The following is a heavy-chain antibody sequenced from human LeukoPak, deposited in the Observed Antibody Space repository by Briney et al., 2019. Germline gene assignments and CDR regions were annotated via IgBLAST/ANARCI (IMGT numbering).Heavy chain of an antibody. V-gene: IGHV3-23*01. CDR3: AKAGSIRFDY. Sequence: GGSLRLSCSASGFTFSSFAMNWVRQAPGKGLEWVSIISGYGDTTYYADSVKGRFTISRDNSKNTLYLQMNSLRAEDTAVYYCAKAGSIRFDYWGQGTLVTVSS. D-gene: IGHD1-26*01. CDR2: ISGYGDTT. CDR1: GFTFSSFA. J-gene: IGHJ4*02.